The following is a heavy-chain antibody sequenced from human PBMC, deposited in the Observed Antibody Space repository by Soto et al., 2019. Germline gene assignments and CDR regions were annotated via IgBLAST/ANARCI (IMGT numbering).Heavy chain of an antibody. J-gene: IGHJ6*02. Sequence: GESPTLSRKHSGYSFTSYCICWVRQMPGKGQEWMGKIEPGASETRYSPSFQGRVTISADKSIDTAYLQWSSLKASDTAMYFCATINYYDTVSRGFYSYDMDVWAQGTTVTVSS. CDR3: ATINYYDTVSRGFYSYDMDV. CDR1: GYSFTSYC. V-gene: IGHV5-51*01. CDR2: IEPGASET. D-gene: IGHD3-22*01.